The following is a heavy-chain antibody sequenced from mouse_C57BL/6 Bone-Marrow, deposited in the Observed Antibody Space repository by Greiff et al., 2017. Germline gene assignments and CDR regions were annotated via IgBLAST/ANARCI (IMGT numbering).Heavy chain of an antibody. V-gene: IGHV1-26*01. D-gene: IGHD2-12*01. Sequence: EVQLQQSGPELVKPGASVKISCKASGYTFTDYYMNWVKQSHGKSLEWIGDINPNNGGTSYNQKFKGKATLTVDKSSSTAYMELRSLTSEDSAVYYCARGVLRQSLFDYCCQGTTLTVSA. CDR1: GYTFTDYY. CDR2: INPNNGGT. J-gene: IGHJ2*01. CDR3: ARGVLRQSLFDY.